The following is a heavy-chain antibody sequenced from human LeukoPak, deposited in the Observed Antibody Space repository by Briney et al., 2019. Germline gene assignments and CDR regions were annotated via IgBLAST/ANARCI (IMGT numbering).Heavy chain of an antibody. V-gene: IGHV3-15*01. J-gene: IGHJ4*02. CDR3: VLAAAGPAY. D-gene: IGHD6-13*01. Sequence: GGSLRLSCAASGFTFVNAWMTWVRQAPGKGLEWLGRIRGKTDGGTTDYAAPMRGRFTISRDDSRNTLYLQTNSLKTEDTAVYYCVLAAAGPAYWGQGTLVTVSS. CDR1: GFTFVNAW. CDR2: IRGKTDGGTT.